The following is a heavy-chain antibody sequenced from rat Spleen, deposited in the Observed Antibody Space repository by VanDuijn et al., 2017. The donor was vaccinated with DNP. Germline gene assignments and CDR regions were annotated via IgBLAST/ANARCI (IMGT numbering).Heavy chain of an antibody. Sequence: EVQLVESGGDLVRPGRSLKLSCVASEFTFNNYWMTWFRQVPGKGLEWVASISSASGSTYYPDSAKGRFTISRDNAQNTLYLQMNSLRSEDTATYYCARWSSSHWYFDFWGPGTMVTVSS. CDR1: EFTFNNYW. CDR2: ISSASGST. J-gene: IGHJ1*01. CDR3: ARWSSSHWYFDF. D-gene: IGHD1-2*01. V-gene: IGHV5-31*01.